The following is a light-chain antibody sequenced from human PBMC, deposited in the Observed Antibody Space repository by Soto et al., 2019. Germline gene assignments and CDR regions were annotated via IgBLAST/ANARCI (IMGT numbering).Light chain of an antibody. V-gene: IGKV3-11*01. CDR3: QQRSNWPPGYT. CDR1: QSVSSH. J-gene: IGKJ2*01. CDR2: DAS. Sequence: EIVLTQSPATLSLSPGERATLSCRASQSVSSHLAWYQQKPGQAPRLLIYDASNRATGIPARFSGSGSGTDFTLTISSLEPEDFVVYYCQQRSNWPPGYTFGQGTKLEIK.